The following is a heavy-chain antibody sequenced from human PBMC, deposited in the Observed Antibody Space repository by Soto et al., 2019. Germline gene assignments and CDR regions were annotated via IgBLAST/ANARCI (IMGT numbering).Heavy chain of an antibody. V-gene: IGHV3-21*02. J-gene: IGHJ4*02. D-gene: IGHD2-21*02. CDR1: GFTFENYD. CDR3: ARQRLVVVTAIHNFDS. CDR2: ISRTGDFI. Sequence: EVQLVESGGGLVNPGGSLRLSCAASGFTFENYDLDWVRQAPGRGLEWVASISRTGDFIYYAASVKARFTISRDNSKSSLFLEMNALRADDTAVYFCARQRLVVVTAIHNFDSWGQGTLVAVSS.